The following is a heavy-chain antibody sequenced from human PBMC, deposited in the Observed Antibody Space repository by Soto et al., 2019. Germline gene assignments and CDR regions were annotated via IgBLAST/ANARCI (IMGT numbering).Heavy chain of an antibody. Sequence: GGSLRLSCAASGFTFDDYAMHWVRQAPGKGLEWVSGISWNSGSIGYADSVKGRFTISRDNAKNSLYLQMNSLRAEDTALYYCAKDPLSSGGSCYFDYWGQGTLVTVSS. V-gene: IGHV3-9*01. CDR3: AKDPLSSGGSCYFDY. D-gene: IGHD2-15*01. J-gene: IGHJ4*02. CDR2: ISWNSGSI. CDR1: GFTFDDYA.